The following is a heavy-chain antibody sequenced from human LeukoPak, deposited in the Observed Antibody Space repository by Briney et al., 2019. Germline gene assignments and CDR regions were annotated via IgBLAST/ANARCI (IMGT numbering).Heavy chain of an antibody. CDR3: ARVTSSSWYKVFDY. CDR2: IKQDDSEK. D-gene: IGHD6-13*01. J-gene: IGHJ4*02. Sequence: PGGSLRLSCAASGFTFSDYWMSWVRQAPGKGLEWVANIKQDDSEKYYVDSVEGRFTISRDNAKNSLYLQMNSLRAEDTAVYYCARVTSSSWYKVFDYWGQGTLVTVSS. CDR1: GFTFSDYW. V-gene: IGHV3-7*01.